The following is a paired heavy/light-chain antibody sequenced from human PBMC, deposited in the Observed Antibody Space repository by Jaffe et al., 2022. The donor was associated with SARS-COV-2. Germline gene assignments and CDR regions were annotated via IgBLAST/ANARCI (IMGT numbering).Heavy chain of an antibody. J-gene: IGHJ6*03. CDR1: GFTFSTYA. CDR3: AKGRITMGVAPVQGMDV. Sequence: EVQLVESGGNLVVPGGSLRLSCAASGFTFSTYAMNWVRQAPGKGLEWVSGISGGGGSTSYADSVKGRFTTSRDNSKNTLFLQMNSLRAEDTALYYCAKGRITMGVAPVQGMDVWGKGTTVTVSS. D-gene: IGHD3-22*01. CDR2: ISGGGGST. V-gene: IGHV3-23*04.
Light chain of an antibody. CDR3: QSYDSSLSLVI. V-gene: IGLV1-40*01. CDR2: ANH. J-gene: IGLJ2*01. Sequence: QSVLTQPPSVSGAPGQRVTISCTGSSSNIGAHSDVHWYQHLPGTAPKLLIYANHNRPSGVPDRFSGSTSGTSASLAIAGLQAEDEADYYCQSYDSSLSLVIFGGGTKLTVL. CDR1: SSNIGAHSD.